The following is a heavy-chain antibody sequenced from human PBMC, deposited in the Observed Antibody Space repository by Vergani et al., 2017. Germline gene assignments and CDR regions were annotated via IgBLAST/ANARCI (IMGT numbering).Heavy chain of an antibody. CDR2: IYTSGST. CDR3: ARDLWNCSGGSCYSGWFDP. V-gene: IGHV4-4*07. CDR1: GGSISSYY. Sequence: QVQLQESGPGQVKPSETLSLTCTVSGGSISSYYWSWIRQPAGKGLEWIGRIYTSGSTNYNPSLKSRVTISVDTSKNQFSLKLSSVTAADTAVYYCARDLWNCSGGSCYSGWFDPWGQGTLVTVSS. J-gene: IGHJ5*02. D-gene: IGHD2-15*01.